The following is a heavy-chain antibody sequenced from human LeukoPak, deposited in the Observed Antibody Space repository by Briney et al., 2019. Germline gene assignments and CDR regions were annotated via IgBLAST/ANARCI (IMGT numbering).Heavy chain of an antibody. J-gene: IGHJ3*02. CDR3: AIGLTGVSDAFDI. D-gene: IGHD1-20*01. CDR2: IYTSGST. Sequence: PSETLSLTCAVYGGSFSGYYWSWIRQPAGKGLEWIGRIYTSGSTNYNPSLKSRVTISVDTSKNQFSLKLSSVTAADTAVYYCAIGLTGVSDAFDIWGQGTMVTVSS. V-gene: IGHV4-59*10. CDR1: GGSFSGYY.